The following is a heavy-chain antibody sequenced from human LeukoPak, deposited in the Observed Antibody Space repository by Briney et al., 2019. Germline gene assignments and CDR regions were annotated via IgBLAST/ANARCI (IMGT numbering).Heavy chain of an antibody. D-gene: IGHD1-26*01. CDR2: INPNSGDT. CDR3: ARDWRGSYFPDF. V-gene: IGHV1-2*02. CDR1: GYTLTDYY. J-gene: IGHJ4*02. Sequence: GASVNVYCKASGYTLTDYYMHWVRQAPGQRLEWMGWINPNSGDTNYAQKFQGRVTMTRDTSISTAYMDLSRLTSDDTAIYYCARDWRGSYFPDFWGQGTLVTVSS.